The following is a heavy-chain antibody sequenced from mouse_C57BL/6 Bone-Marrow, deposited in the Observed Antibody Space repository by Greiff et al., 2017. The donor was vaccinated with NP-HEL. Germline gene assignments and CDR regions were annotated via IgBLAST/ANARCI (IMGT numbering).Heavy chain of an antibody. Sequence: EVMLVESGGDLVKPGGSLKLSCAASGFTFSSYGMSWVRQTPDKRLEWVATISSGGSYTYYPDSVKGRFTISRDHAKNTLYLQMSSLKSEDTAMYYCARLMAGFYYAMDYWGQGTSVTVSS. CDR2: ISSGGSYT. V-gene: IGHV5-6*01. D-gene: IGHD1-3*01. CDR1: GFTFSSYG. J-gene: IGHJ4*01. CDR3: ARLMAGFYYAMDY.